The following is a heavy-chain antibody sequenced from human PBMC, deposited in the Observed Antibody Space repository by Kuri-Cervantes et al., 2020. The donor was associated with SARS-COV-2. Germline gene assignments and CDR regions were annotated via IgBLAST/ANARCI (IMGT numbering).Heavy chain of an antibody. V-gene: IGHV3-30-3*01. D-gene: IGHD4-23*01. CDR2: ISYDGSNK. CDR1: GFTFSSYA. Sequence: GESLKISCAASGFTFSSYAMHWVGQAPGKGLEWVAVISYDGSNKYYADSVKGRFTISRDNAKNSLYLQMNSLRAEDTAVYYCARGDDYGGNYPDYWGQGTLVTVSS. J-gene: IGHJ4*02. CDR3: ARGDDYGGNYPDY.